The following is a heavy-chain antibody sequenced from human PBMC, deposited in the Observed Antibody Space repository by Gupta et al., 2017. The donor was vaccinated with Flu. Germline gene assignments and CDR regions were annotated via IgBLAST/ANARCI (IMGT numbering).Heavy chain of an antibody. D-gene: IGHD3-22*01. CDR3: AHTYGYDGSGYYRGYYLDY. Sequence: QITLKESGPTLVKPTQTVTLTCTFSGFPLSTSGVGVGWIRQPPGEALEWLALIYWNDDRYYRPFLKSSLTITKDTSKNQVALTLTNMDPVDTATYFCAHTYGYDGSGYYRGYYLDYWGQGVLVTVSS. J-gene: IGHJ4*02. CDR1: GFPLSTSGVG. CDR2: IYWNDDR. V-gene: IGHV2-5*01.